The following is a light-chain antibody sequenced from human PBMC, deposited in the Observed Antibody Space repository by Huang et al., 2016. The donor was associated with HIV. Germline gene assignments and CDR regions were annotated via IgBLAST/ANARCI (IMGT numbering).Light chain of an antibody. V-gene: IGKV3-15*01. CDR1: QSVSSS. CDR2: GAS. Sequence: IVMTQSPATLSVSPGERATLSCTASQSVSSSLAGYQQIPGQAPRLLIYGASTRATGIPARFSGSGSGTEFTLTITSLQSEDFAVYYCQQYSNWPPWTFGQGTKVEVK. CDR3: QQYSNWPPWT. J-gene: IGKJ1*01.